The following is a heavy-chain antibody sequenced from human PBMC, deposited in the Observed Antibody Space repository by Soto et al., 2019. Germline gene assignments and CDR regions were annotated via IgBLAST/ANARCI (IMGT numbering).Heavy chain of an antibody. CDR1: GDSISSGGYS. CDR2: IYHSGSA. D-gene: IGHD2-2*01. J-gene: IGHJ4*02. CDR3: ARGRLLPAVNFDY. Sequence: PSETLSLTCAVSGDSISSGGYSWSWIRRPPGKGLEWIGYIYHSGSASYNPSLKSRVTISVDGSKNHFSLQLSSVTAADTAVYYCARGRLLPAVNFDYWGQGALVTVS. V-gene: IGHV4-30-2*01.